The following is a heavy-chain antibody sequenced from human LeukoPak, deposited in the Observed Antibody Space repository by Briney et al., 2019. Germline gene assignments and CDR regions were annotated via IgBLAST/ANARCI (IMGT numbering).Heavy chain of an antibody. CDR1: GGSISSYY. CDR3: ARVADIDYYYMDV. CDR2: IYYSGST. J-gene: IGHJ6*03. Sequence: PSETLSLTCTVSGGSISSYYWSWIRQPPGKGLEWIGYIYYSGSTNYNPSLKSRVTISVDTSKNQFSRKLSSVTAADTAVYYCARVADIDYYYMDVWGKGTTVTVSS. V-gene: IGHV4-59*01. D-gene: IGHD2-15*01.